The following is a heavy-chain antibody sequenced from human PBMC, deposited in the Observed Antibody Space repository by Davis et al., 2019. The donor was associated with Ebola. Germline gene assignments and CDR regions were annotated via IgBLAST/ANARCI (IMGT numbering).Heavy chain of an antibody. CDR3: AKDDTPMDV. D-gene: IGHD2-15*01. J-gene: IGHJ6*04. V-gene: IGHV3-30*02. Sequence: ADSVEGRFTISRDNSKNTLYLQMNSLTPEDTAVYYCAKDDTPMDVWGLGTTVTVSS.